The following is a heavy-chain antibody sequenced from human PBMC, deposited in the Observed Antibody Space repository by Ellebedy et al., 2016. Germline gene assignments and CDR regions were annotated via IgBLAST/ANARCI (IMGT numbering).Heavy chain of an antibody. J-gene: IGHJ3*02. Sequence: SETLSLXXAVYGGSFSGYYWSWIRQPPGKGLEWIGEINHSGSTNYNPSLKSRVTISVDTSKNQFSLKLSSVTAADTAVYYCARGDYYYTTDAFDIWGQGTMVTVSS. CDR1: GGSFSGYY. CDR3: ARGDYYYTTDAFDI. D-gene: IGHD3-22*01. V-gene: IGHV4-34*01. CDR2: INHSGST.